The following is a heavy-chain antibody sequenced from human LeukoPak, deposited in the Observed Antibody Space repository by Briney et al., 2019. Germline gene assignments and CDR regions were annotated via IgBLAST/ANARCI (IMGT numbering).Heavy chain of an antibody. J-gene: IGHJ4*02. D-gene: IGHD5-18*01. CDR3: TGRSTRGNTAMVTDY. CDR2: ISYDGSNK. V-gene: IGHV3-30-3*01. Sequence: GGSLRLSCAASGFTFSSYDMHWVRQAPGKGLEWVAVISYDGSNKYYADSVKGRFTISRDNSKNTLYLQMNSLRAEDAAVYYCTGRSTRGNTAMVTDYWGQGTLDTVSS. CDR1: GFTFSSYD.